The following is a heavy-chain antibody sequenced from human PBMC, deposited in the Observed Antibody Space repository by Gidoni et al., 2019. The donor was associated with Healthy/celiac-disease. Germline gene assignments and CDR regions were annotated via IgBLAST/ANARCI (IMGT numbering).Heavy chain of an antibody. CDR3: ARTTPGAYCSGGSCYGRWFDP. CDR2: IIAYNGNT. Sequence: QVQLVQSGAEVKKPGASVKVSCTAAGYTFTSYGISWVRQAPGQGLEWMGWIIAYNGNTNYAQKIQGIVTMTTDTSTSTAYMELRSLRSDDTAVYYCARTTPGAYCSGGSCYGRWFDPWGQGTLVTVSS. D-gene: IGHD2-15*01. CDR1: GYTFTSYG. V-gene: IGHV1-18*04. J-gene: IGHJ5*02.